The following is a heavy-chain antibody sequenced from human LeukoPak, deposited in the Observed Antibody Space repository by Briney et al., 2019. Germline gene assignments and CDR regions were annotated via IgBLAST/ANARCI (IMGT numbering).Heavy chain of an antibody. J-gene: IGHJ3*02. CDR2: IIHIFGTP. CDR1: GGTFISYA. V-gene: IGHV1-69*05. Sequence: GSSXKVSCKASGGTFISYAISWVRQAPGQGLEWMGRIIHIFGTPNSSQTFHAIVTITTDDSPSTAYMELSSLRSEDTAVYYCARALTMVRGVTLGAFDIWGQGTMVTVSS. CDR3: ARALTMVRGVTLGAFDI. D-gene: IGHD3-10*01.